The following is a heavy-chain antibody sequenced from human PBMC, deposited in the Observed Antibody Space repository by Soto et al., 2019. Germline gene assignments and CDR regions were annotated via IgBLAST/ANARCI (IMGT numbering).Heavy chain of an antibody. J-gene: IGHJ4*02. V-gene: IGHV3-11*01. CDR3: ARDFEQIAPKAPRY. CDR2: ISSSGSTI. D-gene: IGHD6-6*01. Sequence: GGFPGLSCAAHGFSFSDYYMRWIRQAPGKGLEWVSYISSSGSTIYYADSVKGRFTISRDNAKNSLYLQMNSLRAEDTAVYYCARDFEQIAPKAPRYWGQGTLVTVSS. CDR1: GFSFSDYY.